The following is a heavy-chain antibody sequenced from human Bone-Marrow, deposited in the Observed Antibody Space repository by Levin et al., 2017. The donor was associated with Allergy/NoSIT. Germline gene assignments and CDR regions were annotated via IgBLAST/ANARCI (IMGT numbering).Heavy chain of an antibody. D-gene: IGHD3-16*01. CDR1: GFNFSNAW. CDR3: ATDRALGAFDI. CDR2: IRSKTDGGTT. Sequence: PGGSLRLSCEASGFNFSNAWMSWVRQAPGKGLEWVGRIRSKTDGGTTDYAAPVKGGFTISRDDSKNTLYLQMSSLKTEDTAVYYCATDRALGAFDIWGQGTVVTVSS. J-gene: IGHJ3*02. V-gene: IGHV3-15*01.